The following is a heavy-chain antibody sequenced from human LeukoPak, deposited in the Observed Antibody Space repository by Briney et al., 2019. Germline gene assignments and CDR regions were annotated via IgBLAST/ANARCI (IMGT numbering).Heavy chain of an antibody. Sequence: GASVKVSCKASGYTFTSYGISWVRQAPGQGLEWMGWMNPNSGNTGYAQKFQGRVTMTRNTSISTAYMELSSLRSEDTAVYYCARSRPSDSSRRRWFDPWGQGTLVTVSS. D-gene: IGHD6-13*01. V-gene: IGHV1-8*02. CDR3: ARSRPSDSSRRRWFDP. CDR1: GYTFTSYG. CDR2: MNPNSGNT. J-gene: IGHJ5*02.